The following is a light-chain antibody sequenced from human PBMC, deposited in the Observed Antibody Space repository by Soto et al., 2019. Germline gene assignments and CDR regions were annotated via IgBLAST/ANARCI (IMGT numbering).Light chain of an antibody. CDR3: QQYNTYAWT. Sequence: DIQMTQSPSTLSASVGDRVTITCRASQSISSWLAWYQQKPGKAPKVLIYKASSLGSRVPSRFGDSGSVTEFSITISRLQPDDFATYYCQQYNTYAWTFGQGTQVEIK. J-gene: IGKJ1*01. CDR2: KAS. CDR1: QSISSW. V-gene: IGKV1-5*03.